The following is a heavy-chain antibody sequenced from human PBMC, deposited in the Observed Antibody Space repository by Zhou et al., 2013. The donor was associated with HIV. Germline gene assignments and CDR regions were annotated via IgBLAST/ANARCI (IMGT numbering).Heavy chain of an antibody. D-gene: IGHD6-19*01. V-gene: IGHV1-69*05. CDR3: AGAVAGKNGYYYYGMDV. Sequence: QVQLVQSGAEVKKPGSSVKVSCKASGGTFSSYAISWVRQAPGQGLEWMGGIIPIFGTANYAQKFQGRVTITTDESTSTAYMELSSLRSEDTAVYYCAGAVAGKNGYYYYGMDVWGQGTTVTVSS. CDR1: GGTFSSYA. CDR2: IIPIFGTA. J-gene: IGHJ6*02.